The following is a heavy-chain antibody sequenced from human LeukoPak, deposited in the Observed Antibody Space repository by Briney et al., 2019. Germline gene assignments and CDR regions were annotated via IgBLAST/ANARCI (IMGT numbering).Heavy chain of an antibody. D-gene: IGHD3-10*02. J-gene: IGHJ6*04. CDR3: AELGITMIGGV. V-gene: IGHV3-43D*03. Sequence: PGGSLRLSCAASGFTFDDYAMHWVRQAPGKGLEWVSLISWDGGSTYYADSVKGRFIISRDNDKNSLYLQMNSLRAEDTAVYYCAELGITMIGGVWGKGTTVTISS. CDR2: ISWDGGST. CDR1: GFTFDDYA.